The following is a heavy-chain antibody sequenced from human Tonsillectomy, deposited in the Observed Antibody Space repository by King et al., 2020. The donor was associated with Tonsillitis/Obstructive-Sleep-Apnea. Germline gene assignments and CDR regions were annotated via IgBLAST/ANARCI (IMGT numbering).Heavy chain of an antibody. D-gene: IGHD2-2*01. V-gene: IGHV3-74*01. CDR2: INSHGSST. CDR3: ARGEDFIYCSMSNCADSHAFDI. Sequence: VQRVECEGGLVQPGGSLRLSCAVSGFTFSSYWMHWVRQAPGKGRVWVSRINSHGSSTSYADSAKGRFTISRDNAKNTLYLQMNSMRAEYMAVYYCARGEDFIYCSMSNCADSHAFDIWGQGTMVTVSS. CDR1: GFTFSSYW. J-gene: IGHJ3*02.